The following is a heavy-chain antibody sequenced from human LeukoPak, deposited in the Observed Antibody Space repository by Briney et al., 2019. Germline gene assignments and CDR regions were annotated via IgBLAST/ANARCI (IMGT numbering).Heavy chain of an antibody. CDR3: ARESNWFDP. Sequence: PSETLSLTCAVYGVSFTEYSWSWIRQSPEKGLEWIGEINHSGSTNYNPSLKSRVTISVDTSKNQFSLKLSSVTAADTAVYYCARESNWFDPWGQGTLVTVSS. J-gene: IGHJ5*02. CDR1: GVSFTEYS. CDR2: INHSGST. V-gene: IGHV4-34*01.